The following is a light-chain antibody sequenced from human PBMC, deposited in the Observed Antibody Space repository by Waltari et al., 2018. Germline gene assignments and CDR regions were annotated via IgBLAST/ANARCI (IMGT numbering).Light chain of an antibody. V-gene: IGLV2-11*01. Sequence: QSALIQPRSVSRSPGQSVIISCAGSSSDVGAYAYVSWYQHHPGKATTLIIYDVIERPSGVPDRFSGSKSGNTASLTISGLQAEDEADFYCCSFAGNYANYVFGTGTKLTVL. CDR2: DVI. J-gene: IGLJ1*01. CDR1: SSDVGAYAY. CDR3: CSFAGNYANYV.